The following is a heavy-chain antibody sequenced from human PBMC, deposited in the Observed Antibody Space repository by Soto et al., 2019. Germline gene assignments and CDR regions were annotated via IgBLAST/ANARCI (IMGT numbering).Heavy chain of an antibody. CDR3: ARDGDPGYSFWSGPLGGGRFDP. J-gene: IGHJ5*02. Sequence: QVQLVQSGAEVKEPGSSVNVSCKTSGGTFGNTAVTWVRQVPGQGLEWIGGIVPLFGTANYAQKFRGRVMITAGESTSTAYMGLSSLRSDDTAIYYCARDGDPGYSFWSGPLGGGRFDPWGQGPLVTVSS. V-gene: IGHV1-69*12. CDR1: GGTFGNTA. D-gene: IGHD3-3*01. CDR2: IVPLFGTA.